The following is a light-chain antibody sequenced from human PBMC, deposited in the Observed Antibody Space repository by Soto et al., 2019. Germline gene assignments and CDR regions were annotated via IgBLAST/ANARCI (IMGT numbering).Light chain of an antibody. V-gene: IGLV1-40*01. CDR1: SSNIGAGYD. Sequence: QSVLTQPPSVSGAPGQRVTISCTGSSSNIGAGYDVNWYQQLPGTALKLVIFGDSSRPSGVPDRFSGSKAGTSASLTITGLQTEDEADYYCQSYDTGLGASDVFGPGTKVTVL. J-gene: IGLJ1*01. CDR2: GDS. CDR3: QSYDTGLGASDV.